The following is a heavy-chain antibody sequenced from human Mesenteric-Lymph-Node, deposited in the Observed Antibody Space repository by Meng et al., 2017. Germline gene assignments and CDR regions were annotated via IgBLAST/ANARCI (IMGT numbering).Heavy chain of an antibody. D-gene: IGHD3-3*01. V-gene: IGHV3-74*01. Sequence: EVQLVESGGGLVQPGGSLRLSCAVSGFTFSSYWMHWVRQAPGKGLVWVSRIISDETTTTYADSVKGRFTISRDNARNTLYLQMNSLRAEDTAVYYCATGSGYYYSYWGQGTLVTVSS. CDR1: GFTFSSYW. CDR3: ATGSGYYYSY. J-gene: IGHJ4*02. CDR2: IISDETTT.